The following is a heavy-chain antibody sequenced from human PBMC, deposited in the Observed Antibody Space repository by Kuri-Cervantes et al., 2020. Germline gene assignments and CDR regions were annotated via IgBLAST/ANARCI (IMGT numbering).Heavy chain of an antibody. D-gene: IGHD3-10*01. CDR2: ISSSSSYI. J-gene: IGHJ4*02. Sequence: GESLKISCAASGFTFDDYGMSWVRQAPGKGLEWVSSISSSSSYIYYADSVKGRFTISRDNAKNSLYLQMNSLRAEDTAVYYCASWFGELPVDYWGQGTLVTVSS. V-gene: IGHV3-21*01. CDR1: GFTFDDYG. CDR3: ASWFGELPVDY.